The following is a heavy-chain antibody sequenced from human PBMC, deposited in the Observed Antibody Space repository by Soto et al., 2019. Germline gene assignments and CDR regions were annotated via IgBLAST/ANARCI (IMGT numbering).Heavy chain of an antibody. D-gene: IGHD3-10*01. V-gene: IGHV3-23*01. CDR2: ISGSGGRT. CDR3: ARNTAVYNYGSGTYSNYSYYYYMDV. CDR1: GFTFSSYA. J-gene: IGHJ6*03. Sequence: GGSLRLSCAASGFTFSSYAMSWVRQAPGKGLEWVSPISGSGGRTYYADSVKGRFTISRDNSKNTLYLQMNSLRAEDTAVYYCARNTAVYNYGSGTYSNYSYYYYMDVWGKGTTVTVSS.